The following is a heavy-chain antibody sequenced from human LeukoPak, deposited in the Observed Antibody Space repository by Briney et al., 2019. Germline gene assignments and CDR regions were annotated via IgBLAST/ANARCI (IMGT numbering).Heavy chain of an antibody. CDR1: GFTFSNYG. V-gene: IGHV3-48*04. CDR3: ARVGALSSSWLLY. Sequence: PGGSLRLSCGASGFTFSNYGMLWVRQAPGKGLEWVSSISRSATTIYYADSVKGRFTISRDNAKNSLYLQMNSLRAEDTAVYFCARVGALSSSWLLYWGQGTLVTVSS. D-gene: IGHD6-13*01. J-gene: IGHJ4*02. CDR2: ISRSATTI.